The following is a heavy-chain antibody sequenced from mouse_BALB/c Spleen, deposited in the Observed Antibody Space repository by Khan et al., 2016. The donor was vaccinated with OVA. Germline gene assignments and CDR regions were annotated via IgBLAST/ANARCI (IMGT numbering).Heavy chain of an antibody. J-gene: IGHJ4*01. D-gene: IGHD2-12*01. Sequence: VQLKESGPGLVKPSQSLSLTCTVTGYSITSDYAWNWIRQFPGNKLEWMGYISSTGGTSYNPSLKSRISIPRDTSKNQFFLQLKSVTAEDTATYYCARALDYSYGYALDCWGRGTLVTVSS. CDR3: ARALDYSYGYALDC. V-gene: IGHV3-2*02. CDR1: GYSITSDYA. CDR2: ISSTGGT.